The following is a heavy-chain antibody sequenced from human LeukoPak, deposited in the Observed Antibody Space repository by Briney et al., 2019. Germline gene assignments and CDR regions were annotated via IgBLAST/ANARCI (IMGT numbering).Heavy chain of an antibody. CDR3: ARGFWPRSGDFDY. D-gene: IGHD1-26*01. J-gene: IGHJ4*02. V-gene: IGHV4-34*01. CDR2: IYHSGST. Sequence: SETLSLTCAVYGGSFSGYYWSWIRQPPGKGLEWIGYIYHSGSTYYNPSLKSRVTISVDRSKNQFSLKLSSVTAADTAVYYCARGFWPRSGDFDYWGQGTLVTVSS. CDR1: GGSFSGYY.